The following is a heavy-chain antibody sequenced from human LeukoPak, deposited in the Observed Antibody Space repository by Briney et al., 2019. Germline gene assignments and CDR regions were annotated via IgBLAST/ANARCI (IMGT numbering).Heavy chain of an antibody. CDR2: INPNSGGT. CDR3: ARGRGRVAGTVKINDAFDI. Sequence: GASVKVSCKASGYTFTDYYTHWVRQAPGQGLEWMGWINPNSGGTNYAQKFQGRVTMTRDTSIGTAYMELSRLRSDDTAVYYCARGRGRVAGTVKINDAFDIWGQGTMVTVSS. V-gene: IGHV1-2*02. D-gene: IGHD6-19*01. CDR1: GYTFTDYY. J-gene: IGHJ3*02.